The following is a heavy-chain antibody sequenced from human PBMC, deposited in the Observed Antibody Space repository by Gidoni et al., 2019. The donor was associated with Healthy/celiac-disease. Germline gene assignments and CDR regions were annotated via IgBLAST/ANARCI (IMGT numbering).Heavy chain of an antibody. V-gene: IGHV4-34*01. CDR3: ARGRGQQLAYYYDYMDV. Sequence: QAQLQQWGAGLLKPSETLSLNCAVSGGSFGGYYWSWIRQPPGKGLEWIGEINHSGSTNYNPALKSRVTISVDTSKNQFALKLSSVTAADTAVYYCARGRGQQLAYYYDYMDVWGKGTTVTVSS. CDR1: GGSFGGYY. D-gene: IGHD6-13*01. J-gene: IGHJ6*03. CDR2: INHSGST.